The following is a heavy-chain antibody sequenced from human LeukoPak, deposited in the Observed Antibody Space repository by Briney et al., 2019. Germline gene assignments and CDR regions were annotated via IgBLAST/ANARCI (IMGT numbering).Heavy chain of an antibody. D-gene: IGHD3-16*01. CDR1: GFTFSTSA. CDR2: ISGSAAST. Sequence: GSLRLSCAASGFTFSTSAMSWVRQPPGKGLEWVSAISGSAASTYYADSVKGRFTISRDNSKNTLYLQMNSLRAEDTAVYYCAKAPGGIVGYWGQGTLVTVSS. CDR3: AKAPGGIVGY. V-gene: IGHV3-23*01. J-gene: IGHJ4*02.